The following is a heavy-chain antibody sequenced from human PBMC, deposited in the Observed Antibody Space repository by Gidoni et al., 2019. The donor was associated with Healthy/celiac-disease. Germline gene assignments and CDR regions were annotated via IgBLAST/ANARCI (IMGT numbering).Heavy chain of an antibody. J-gene: IGHJ4*02. CDR3: AGAYSSSWLPDY. CDR1: VGSISSSSYY. CDR2: IYYSGST. Sequence: QLQLQESGPGLVKPSETLSLTCTVSVGSISSSSYYWGWIRQPPGKGLEWIGSIYYSGSTYYNPSLKSRVTISVDTSKNQFSLKLSSVTAADTAVYYCAGAYSSSWLPDYWGQGTLVTVSS. V-gene: IGHV4-39*01. D-gene: IGHD6-13*01.